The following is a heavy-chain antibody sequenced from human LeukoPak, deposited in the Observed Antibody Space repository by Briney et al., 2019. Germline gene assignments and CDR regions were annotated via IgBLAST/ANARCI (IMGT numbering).Heavy chain of an antibody. CDR2: ISYDGSNK. CDR1: GFTFSSYG. V-gene: IGHV3-30*18. Sequence: PGRSLRLSCAASGFTFSSYGMQWIRQPPGKGLEWVAVISYDGSNKYYADSVKGRFTISRDNSKSTLYLQMNSLRAEDTAVYYCAKGSSIRDGYNYVYFDYWGQGTLVTVSS. D-gene: IGHD5-24*01. CDR3: AKGSSIRDGYNYVYFDY. J-gene: IGHJ4*02.